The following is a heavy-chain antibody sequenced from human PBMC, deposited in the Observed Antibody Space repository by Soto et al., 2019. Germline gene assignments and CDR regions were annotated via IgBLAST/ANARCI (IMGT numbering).Heavy chain of an antibody. CDR2: IYYSGTT. Sequence: QVQLQESGPGLVKPSETLSLTCTVSGGSISSFYWSWIRQTPGQGLEWIAYIYYSGTTNYNSTLKSRVTTSVDTSKNQFALKLRSVTAADTAVYYCARILASPPYYFIYYMDAWGTGTTVTVSS. J-gene: IGHJ6*03. V-gene: IGHV4-59*08. CDR3: ARILASPPYYFIYYMDA. D-gene: IGHD3-3*02. CDR1: GGSISSFY.